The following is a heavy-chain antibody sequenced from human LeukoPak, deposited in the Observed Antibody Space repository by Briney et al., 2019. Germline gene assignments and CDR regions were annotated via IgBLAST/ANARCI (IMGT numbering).Heavy chain of an antibody. V-gene: IGHV3-7*01. Sequence: GGSLRLSCAAPGFTFSSYWMSWVRQAPGKGLEWVANIKQDGSEKYYVDSVKGRFTISRDNAKNSLYLQMNSLRAEDTAVYYCARVGSSGYFSSYFDYWGQGTLVTVSS. J-gene: IGHJ4*02. D-gene: IGHD3-22*01. CDR1: GFTFSSYW. CDR2: IKQDGSEK. CDR3: ARVGSSGYFSSYFDY.